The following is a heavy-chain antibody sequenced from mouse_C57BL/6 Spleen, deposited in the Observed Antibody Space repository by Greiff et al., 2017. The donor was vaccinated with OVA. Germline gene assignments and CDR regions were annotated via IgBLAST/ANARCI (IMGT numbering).Heavy chain of an antibody. Sequence: QVQLQQSGPGLVQPSQSLSITCTVSGFSLTSYGVHWVRQSPGKGLEWLGVIWRGGSTDYNAAFTSRLSITKDNSTSQAFFQMNRMQADDTAKYYRANRTGYAMDDGGQGTSVTVSS. CDR3: ANRTGYAMDD. D-gene: IGHD4-1*01. V-gene: IGHV2-5*01. CDR1: GFSLTSYG. J-gene: IGHJ4*01. CDR2: IWRGGST.